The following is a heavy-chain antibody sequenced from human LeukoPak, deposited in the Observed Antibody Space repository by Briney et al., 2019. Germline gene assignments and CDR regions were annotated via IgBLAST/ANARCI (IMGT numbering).Heavy chain of an antibody. D-gene: IGHD3-9*01. CDR3: ARGRGLRYFDWLSPRENWFDP. CDR2: MNPNSGNT. Sequence: ASVKVSCKASGYTFTGYYMHWVRQAPGQGLEWMGWMNPNSGNTGYAQKFQGRVTITRNTSISTAYMELSSLRSEDTAVYYCARGRGLRYFDWLSPRENWFDPWGQGTLVTVSS. CDR1: GYTFTGYY. J-gene: IGHJ5*02. V-gene: IGHV1-8*03.